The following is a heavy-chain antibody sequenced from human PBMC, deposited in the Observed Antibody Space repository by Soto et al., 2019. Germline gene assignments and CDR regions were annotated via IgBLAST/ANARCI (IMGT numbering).Heavy chain of an antibody. Sequence: QVRVVQSGPELKKPGASVKVSCKAQGYIFTKYGIVWVRQAPGHGLEWVGLINVYNGDRKVAQKFKDRVSMTTDTATDTAYMELKSLRSGDTAVYYCARLQLGGDRMLNWFDPWGQGTLVTVSS. D-gene: IGHD2-21*02. CDR1: GYIFTKYG. J-gene: IGHJ5*02. V-gene: IGHV1-18*01. CDR3: ARLQLGGDRMLNWFDP. CDR2: INVYNGDR.